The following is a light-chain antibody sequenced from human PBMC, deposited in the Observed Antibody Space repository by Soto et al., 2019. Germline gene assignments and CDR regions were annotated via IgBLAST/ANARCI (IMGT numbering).Light chain of an antibody. J-gene: IGKJ4*01. Sequence: DIQLTQSPSFLSAPVGDRVTITCRASQDINSYLAWYQQKPGKAPNLLIYSASTLQSGVPSRFSGSGSGTEFTLTISSLQPEDFVTYYCQQLDTYPLTFGGGTKVDIK. CDR1: QDINSY. CDR2: SAS. CDR3: QQLDTYPLT. V-gene: IGKV1-9*01.